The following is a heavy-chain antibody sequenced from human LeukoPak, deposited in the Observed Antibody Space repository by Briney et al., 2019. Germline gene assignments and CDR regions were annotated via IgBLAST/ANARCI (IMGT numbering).Heavy chain of an antibody. CDR3: ARDVRRYSSSRYYYYYYMDV. CDR2: ISSSSSYI. D-gene: IGHD6-6*01. V-gene: IGHV3-21*01. CDR1: GFTFSSYS. J-gene: IGHJ6*03. Sequence: GGSLRLSCAASGFTFSSYSMNWVRQAPGKGLEWVSSISSSSSYIYYADSVKGRFTISRDNAKNSLYLQMNSLRAEDTAVYYCARDVRRYSSSRYYYYYYMDVWGKGTTVTVSS.